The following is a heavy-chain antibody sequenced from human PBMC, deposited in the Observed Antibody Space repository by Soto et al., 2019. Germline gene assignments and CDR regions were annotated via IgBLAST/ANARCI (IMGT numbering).Heavy chain of an antibody. V-gene: IGHV3-48*02. J-gene: IGHJ4*02. D-gene: IGHD2-21*02. Sequence: EVQLVESGGGLVQPGGSLRLSCAASGFTFNTYNMNWVRQAPGKGLEWVSYISSSSRAIYYADSVKGRFTISRDNAKNSLYLQMNRLRDEDTAVYYCARVPLTCGGDCYIAAYWGQGTLFTVSS. CDR3: ARVPLTCGGDCYIAAY. CDR1: GFTFNTYN. CDR2: ISSSSRAI.